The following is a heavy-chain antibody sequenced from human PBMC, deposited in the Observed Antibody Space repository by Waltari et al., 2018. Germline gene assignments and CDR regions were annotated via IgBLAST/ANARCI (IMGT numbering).Heavy chain of an antibody. CDR2: IDPSDSYI. Sequence: EVQLVQSGAEVKKPGESLRISCTGSGYSFTSYWITWLRQMPGKGLEWMGRIDPSDSYIKYSPSFQGRVTISVDKSISTACLQLSSLEASDSGMYYCARHSIKGFADGGWFDPWGRGTLVTVSS. V-gene: IGHV5-10-1*03. CDR3: ARHSIKGFADGGWFDP. D-gene: IGHD3-16*01. J-gene: IGHJ5*02. CDR1: GYSFTSYW.